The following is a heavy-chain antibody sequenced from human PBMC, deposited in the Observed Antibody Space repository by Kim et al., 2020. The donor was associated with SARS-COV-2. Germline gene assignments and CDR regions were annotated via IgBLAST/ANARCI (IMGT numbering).Heavy chain of an antibody. CDR3: TTDRPGYYDSSGTLIFDP. CDR1: GFTFSNAW. V-gene: IGHV3-15*01. CDR2: IKSKTDGGTT. J-gene: IGHJ5*02. Sequence: GGSLRLSCAASGFTFSNAWMSWVRQAPGKGLEWVGRIKSKTDGGTTDYAAPVKGRFTISRDDSKNMLYLQMNSLKTEDTAVYYCTTDRPGYYDSSGTLIFDPWGQGTLVTVSS. D-gene: IGHD3-22*01.